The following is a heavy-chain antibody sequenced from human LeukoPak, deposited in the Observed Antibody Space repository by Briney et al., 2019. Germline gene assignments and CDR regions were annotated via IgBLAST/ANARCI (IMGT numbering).Heavy chain of an antibody. Sequence: PGGSLRLSCAASGFTFSSYWMSWVRQAPGKGLEWVANIKQDGSEKYYVDSVKGRFTISRDNAKNSLYLQMNSLRAEDTAVYYCARDGVLFRPDAFDIWGQGTMVTVSS. J-gene: IGHJ3*02. CDR1: GFTFSSYW. V-gene: IGHV3-7*01. CDR3: ARDGVLFRPDAFDI. D-gene: IGHD2/OR15-2a*01. CDR2: IKQDGSEK.